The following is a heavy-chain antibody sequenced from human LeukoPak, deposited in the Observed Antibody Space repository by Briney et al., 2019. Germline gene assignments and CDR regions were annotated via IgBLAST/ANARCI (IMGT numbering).Heavy chain of an antibody. CDR3: ARLGRDGLNFHLAY. V-gene: IGHV1-69*04. CDR2: IIPILGIA. CDR1: GGTFSSYA. Sequence: GASVKVSCKASGGTFSSYAISWVRQAPGQGLEWVGRIIPILGIANYAQKFQGRVTITADKSTSTAYMELSSLRSEDTAIYYCARLGRDGLNFHLAYWGQGSLVTVAS. J-gene: IGHJ4*02. D-gene: IGHD5-24*01.